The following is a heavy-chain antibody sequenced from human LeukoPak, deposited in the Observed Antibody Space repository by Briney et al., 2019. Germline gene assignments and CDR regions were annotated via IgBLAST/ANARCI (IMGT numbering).Heavy chain of an antibody. D-gene: IGHD1-26*01. V-gene: IGHV3-23*01. CDR3: ARPEHSGSYPYDY. CDR1: GFTFSTSG. CDR2: ISGRDTNT. J-gene: IGHJ4*02. Sequence: GGSLRLSCAASGFTFSTSGMSWVRQAPAKGLEWVSTISGRDTNTYYADSVEGRFIISRDNAKNTVYLQMNSLRAEDTAVYYCARPEHSGSYPYDYWGQGTLVTVSS.